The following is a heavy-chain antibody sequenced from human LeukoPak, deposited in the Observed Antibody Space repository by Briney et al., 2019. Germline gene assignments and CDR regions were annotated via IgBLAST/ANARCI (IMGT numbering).Heavy chain of an antibody. CDR2: ISYDGSNK. J-gene: IGHJ4*02. V-gene: IGHV3-30*18. Sequence: GGSLRLSCAASGFTFSSYGMHWVRQAPGKGLEWVAVISYDGSNKYYADSVKGRFTISRDNSKNTLYLQMNSLRAEDTAVYYCAKDHSSSWGFDYWGQGTLVTVSS. D-gene: IGHD6-13*01. CDR1: GFTFSSYG. CDR3: AKDHSSSWGFDY.